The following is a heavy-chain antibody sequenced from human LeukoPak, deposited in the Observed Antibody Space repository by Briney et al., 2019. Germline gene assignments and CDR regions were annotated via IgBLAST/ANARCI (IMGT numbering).Heavy chain of an antibody. D-gene: IGHD2-15*01. J-gene: IGHJ5*02. CDR1: GGTFISYA. CDR3: ASSCSGGSCYGWFDP. Sequence: GASVKVSCKASGGTFISYAISWVRQAPGQGLEWVGRIIPIRGIANYAQKFQGRVTITADKSTSTAYMELSSLRSEDTAVYYCASSCSGGSCYGWFDPWGQGTLVTVSS. V-gene: IGHV1-69*04. CDR2: IIPIRGIA.